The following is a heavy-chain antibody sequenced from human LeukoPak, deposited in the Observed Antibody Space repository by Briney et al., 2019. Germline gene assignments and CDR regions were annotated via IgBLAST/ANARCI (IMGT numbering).Heavy chain of an antibody. V-gene: IGHV3-66*01. CDR1: GFTVSSSY. D-gene: IGHD6-13*01. J-gene: IGHJ4*02. Sequence: GGSLRLSCAASGFTVSSSYMSWVRQAPGKGLEWVSIISSAGTTYYADSVKGRFTISRDNSKNTVYLQVNSLRDEDTAVYYCARDMEAANTYYFDYWGQGTMVTVSS. CDR2: ISSAGTT. CDR3: ARDMEAANTYYFDY.